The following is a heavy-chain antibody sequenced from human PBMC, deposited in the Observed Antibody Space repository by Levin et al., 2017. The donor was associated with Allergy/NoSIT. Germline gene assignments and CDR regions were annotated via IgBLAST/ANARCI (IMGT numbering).Heavy chain of an antibody. V-gene: IGHV3-23*01. Sequence: GGSLRLSCAASGFTFGNYAMSWVRQAPGKGLEWVSLISGSGASTYYADSVKGRFTISRDNSKNTLNLQMNSLRAEDTAVYYCAKGGVRDGVFDIWGQGTMVTVSS. CDR2: ISGSGAST. J-gene: IGHJ3*02. D-gene: IGHD3-10*01. CDR1: GFTFGNYA. CDR3: AKGGVRDGVFDI.